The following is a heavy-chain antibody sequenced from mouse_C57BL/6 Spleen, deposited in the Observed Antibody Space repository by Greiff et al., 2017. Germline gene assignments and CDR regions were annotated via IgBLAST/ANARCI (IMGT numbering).Heavy chain of an antibody. J-gene: IGHJ3*01. CDR2: IYPGDGDT. V-gene: IGHV1-82*01. CDR3: VRGGTIAY. D-gene: IGHD2-12*01. Sequence: VQLQQSGPELVKPGASVKISCKASGYAFSSSWMNWVKQRPGKGLEWIGRIYPGDGDTSYNGKFKGKATLTADKSSSTAYMQLSSLTSEDSAVYCCVRGGTIAYWGQGTLVTVSA. CDR1: GYAFSSSW.